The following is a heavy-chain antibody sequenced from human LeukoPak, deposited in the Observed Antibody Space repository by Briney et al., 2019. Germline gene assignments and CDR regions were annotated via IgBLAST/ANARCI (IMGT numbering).Heavy chain of an antibody. D-gene: IGHD5-12*01. V-gene: IGHV3-30-3*01. CDR2: ISYDGSNK. CDR1: GFTFSSYA. CDR3: ARDPPPSLGYRGPHDY. J-gene: IGHJ4*02. Sequence: QSGGSLRLSCAASGFTFSSYAMHWVRQAPGKGLEWVAVISYDGSNKYYADSVKGRFTISRDNSKNTLYLQMNSLRAEDTAVYYCARDPPPSLGYRGPHDYWGQGTLVTVSS.